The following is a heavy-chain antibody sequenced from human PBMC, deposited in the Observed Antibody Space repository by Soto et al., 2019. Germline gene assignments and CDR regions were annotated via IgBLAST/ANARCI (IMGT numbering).Heavy chain of an antibody. Sequence: SETLSLTCTVSGGSISSGDYYWSWIRQPPGKGLEWIGYIYYSGSTYYNPSLKSRVTISVDTSKNQFSLKLSSVTPADTAVYYCARTYYGDYSINWFDPWGQGXLVTVYS. J-gene: IGHJ5*02. V-gene: IGHV4-30-4*01. CDR2: IYYSGST. D-gene: IGHD4-17*01. CDR3: ARTYYGDYSINWFDP. CDR1: GGSISSGDYY.